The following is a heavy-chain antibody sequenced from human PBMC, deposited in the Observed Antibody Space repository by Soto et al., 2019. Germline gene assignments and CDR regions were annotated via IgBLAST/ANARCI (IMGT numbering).Heavy chain of an antibody. D-gene: IGHD2-8*02. CDR3: TGEVASGY. CDR1: GFTVSTYG. CDR2: ISRDGGTK. V-gene: IGHV3-30*03. Sequence: QVQLVESGGGVVRPGRSLRLSCAVSGFTVSTYGIHWVRQAPGKGLEWVAVISRDGGTKFYADSVKGRFTISRDNSRNTLFLEMNSLRGDDMAVYYCTGEVASGYWGQGTLVTVSS. J-gene: IGHJ4*02.